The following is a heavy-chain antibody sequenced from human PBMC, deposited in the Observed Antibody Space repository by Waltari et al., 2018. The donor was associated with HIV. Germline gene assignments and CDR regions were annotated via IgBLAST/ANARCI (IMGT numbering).Heavy chain of an antibody. Sequence: QVQLVESGGGVVQPGRSLRLSCAASGLPFTPHAMHWVRQAPGKGLEWVAVISWDGSNKHYADSVKGRCTISRDNSRNSLYLQMSSLRAEDTAVYYCGREGDYYDSSPFDYWGQGTLVTVSS. CDR3: GREGDYYDSSPFDY. D-gene: IGHD3-22*01. CDR1: GLPFTPHA. J-gene: IGHJ4*02. CDR2: ISWDGSNK. V-gene: IGHV3-30-3*01.